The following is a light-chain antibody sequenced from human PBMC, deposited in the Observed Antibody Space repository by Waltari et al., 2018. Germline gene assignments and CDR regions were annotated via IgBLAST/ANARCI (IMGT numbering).Light chain of an antibody. J-gene: IGKJ4*01. Sequence: EIVLTQSPATLSLSPGERATLSCRASQSISPYLAWYQQKPGQPPRLLIYDASNRATGIPARFSGRGSGTDFTLTISSLEPEDFAIYYCQQRTDWLSFGGGTKVEIK. CDR3: QQRTDWLS. V-gene: IGKV3-11*01. CDR1: QSISPY. CDR2: DAS.